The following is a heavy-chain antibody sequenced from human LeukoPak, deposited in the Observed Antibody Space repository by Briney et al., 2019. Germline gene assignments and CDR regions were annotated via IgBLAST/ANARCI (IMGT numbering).Heavy chain of an antibody. J-gene: IGHJ5*01. V-gene: IGHV1-69*04. CDR2: IIPILGIA. Sequence: VASVKVSCKASGGTFSSYAISWVRQAPGQGLEWMGRIIPILGIANYAQKFQGRVTITTDESTNTAYLDLGSLRSEDTAVYYCAKDDGSATMGFDSWGQGTLVSVSS. CDR3: AKDDGSATMGFDS. CDR1: GGTFSSYA. D-gene: IGHD1-26*01.